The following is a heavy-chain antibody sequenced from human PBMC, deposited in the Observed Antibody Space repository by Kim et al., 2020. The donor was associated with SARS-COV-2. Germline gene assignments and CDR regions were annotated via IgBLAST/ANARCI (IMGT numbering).Heavy chain of an antibody. V-gene: IGHV1-8*01. J-gene: IGHJ5*02. Sequence: AQKFQGRVTMTRNTSISTAYMELSSLRSEDTAVYYCARGLAAAGYNWFDPWGQGTLVTVSS. D-gene: IGHD6-13*01. CDR3: ARGLAAAGYNWFDP.